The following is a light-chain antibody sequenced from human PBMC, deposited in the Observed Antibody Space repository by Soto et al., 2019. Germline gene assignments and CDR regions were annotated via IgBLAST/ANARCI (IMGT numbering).Light chain of an antibody. CDR3: CSYATGSTYV. Sequence: QSALTQPASVSGSPGQSITISCTGTSSDIGGYYLVSWYQQHPGKAPKLIIYEGNKRPSGVSNRFSGSESGNTASLTISGLQAEDEADYYCCSYATGSTYVFGPGTKLTVL. CDR2: EGN. V-gene: IGLV2-23*01. CDR1: SSDIGGYYL. J-gene: IGLJ1*01.